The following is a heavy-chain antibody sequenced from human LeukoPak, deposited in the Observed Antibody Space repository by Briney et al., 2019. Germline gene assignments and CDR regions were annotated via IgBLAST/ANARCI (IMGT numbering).Heavy chain of an antibody. V-gene: IGHV3-30-3*01. D-gene: IGHD2-2*01. CDR3: ARDRRPGSYGHGSDYYYYGMDV. CDR2: ISYDGSNK. Sequence: GGSLRLSCAASGFTFSSYAMHWVRQAPGKGLEWVAVISYDGSNKYYAASVNGRFPISRDNSKNTLYLQMNSLRAEDTAVYYCARDRRPGSYGHGSDYYYYGMDVWGQGTTVTVSS. J-gene: IGHJ6*02. CDR1: GFTFSSYA.